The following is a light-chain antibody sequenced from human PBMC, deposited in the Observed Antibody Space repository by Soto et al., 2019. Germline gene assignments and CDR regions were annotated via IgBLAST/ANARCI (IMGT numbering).Light chain of an antibody. J-gene: IGKJ4*01. CDR3: QQHNSWSLT. V-gene: IGKV3-15*01. CDR2: GTS. CDR1: QSVSSN. Sequence: LSQCPATLSVSPGDRATLSCRASQSVSSNLALYQHKPGQAPGLLIYGTSAMSTGIPARFSGSGSGTAVFLTISSLLYQEYAVNYRQQHNSWSLTFGGGTKVDIK.